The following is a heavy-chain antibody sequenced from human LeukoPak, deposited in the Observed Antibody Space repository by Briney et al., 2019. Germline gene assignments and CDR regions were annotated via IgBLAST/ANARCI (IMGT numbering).Heavy chain of an antibody. D-gene: IGHD3-10*01. CDR1: GFTFSDNY. Sequence: GGSLRLSCAASGFTFSDNYMSWIRQAPGKGLEWVTAISDDETYKFYADSVKGRFTISRDNSKNSLYLQMNSLRAEDTAVYYCARVQGVPVKHATPFDYWGQGTLVTVSS. CDR2: ISDDETYK. J-gene: IGHJ4*02. CDR3: ARVQGVPVKHATPFDY. V-gene: IGHV3-30*03.